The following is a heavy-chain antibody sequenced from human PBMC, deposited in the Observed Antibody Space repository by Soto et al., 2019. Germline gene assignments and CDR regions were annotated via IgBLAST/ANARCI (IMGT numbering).Heavy chain of an antibody. D-gene: IGHD3-22*01. CDR3: ARGGYDSSGYYFRLDY. J-gene: IGHJ4*02. CDR1: GDSMRSNNW. Sequence: QVQLQESGPGLVKPSGTLSLTCAVSGDSMRSNNWWCWVRQPPGKGLEGIGEIYHSGTTNYNPSLKSRVTMSVDKSKNQFSLRLNSVTAADTAFYYGARGGYDSSGYYFRLDYWGQGTLVTVSS. CDR2: IYHSGTT. V-gene: IGHV4-4*02.